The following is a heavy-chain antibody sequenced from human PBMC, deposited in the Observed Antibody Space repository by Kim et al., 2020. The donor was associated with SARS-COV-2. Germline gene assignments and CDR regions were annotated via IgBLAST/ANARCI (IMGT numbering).Heavy chain of an antibody. V-gene: IGHV4-4*02. Sequence: SETLSLTCAVSGGSISSSYWWSWVRQPPGKGLEWIGEIYHSGSTNYNPSLKSRVTISVDKSKNQFSLKLSSVTAADTAVYYCARAVPNYYYYGMDVWGQGTTGTVSS. CDR3: ARAVPNYYYYGMDV. J-gene: IGHJ6*02. D-gene: IGHD4-17*01. CDR2: IYHSGST. CDR1: GGSISSSYW.